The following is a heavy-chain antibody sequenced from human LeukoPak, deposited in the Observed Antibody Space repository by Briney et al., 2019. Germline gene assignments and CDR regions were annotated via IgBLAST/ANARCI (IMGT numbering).Heavy chain of an antibody. CDR3: AKVLRGSSNVNYYYYYYMDV. Sequence: GGSLRLSCAASGFTFSSYGMHWVRQAPGKGLEWVAFIRYDGSNKYYADSVKGRFTISRDNSKNTLYLQMNSLRAEDTAVYYCAKVLRGSSNVNYYYYYYMDVWGNGTTVTVSS. V-gene: IGHV3-30*02. CDR2: IRYDGSNK. J-gene: IGHJ6*03. CDR1: GFTFSSYG. D-gene: IGHD6-6*01.